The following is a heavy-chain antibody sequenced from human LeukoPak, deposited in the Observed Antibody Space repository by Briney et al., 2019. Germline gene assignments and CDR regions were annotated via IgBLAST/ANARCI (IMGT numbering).Heavy chain of an antibody. CDR3: ARDLSYSGIDY. CDR1: GLTLSNYW. V-gene: IGHV3-7*01. D-gene: IGHD1-26*01. CDR2: INPDGGEE. Sequence: GGSLRLSCAVSGLTLSNYWMNWVRQAPGKGLEWVANINPDGGEERYVDSVKGRFVISRDNAKNSLYLQMNSLRAEDTAVYYCARDLSYSGIDYWGQGTLVTVSS. J-gene: IGHJ4*02.